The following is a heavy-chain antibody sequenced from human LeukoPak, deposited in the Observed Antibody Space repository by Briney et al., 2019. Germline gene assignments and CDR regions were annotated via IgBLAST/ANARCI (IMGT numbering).Heavy chain of an antibody. CDR1: GYTFTDYY. CDR2: INPNSGDT. D-gene: IGHD3-22*01. V-gene: IGHV1-2*02. Sequence: ASVKVSCKASGYTFTDYYIHWVRQAPGQGLEWMGWINPNSGDTNYAQKFQGRVTMTRDTSISTAYMELSRLRSDDTAVYYCARGTRYYYDSSVYYEGDAFDIWGQGTMVTVSS. CDR3: ARGTRYYYDSSVYYEGDAFDI. J-gene: IGHJ3*02.